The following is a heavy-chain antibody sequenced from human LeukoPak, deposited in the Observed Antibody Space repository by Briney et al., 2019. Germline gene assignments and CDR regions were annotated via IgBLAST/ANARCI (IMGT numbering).Heavy chain of an antibody. D-gene: IGHD6-19*01. CDR1: GGSISGSSYY. CDR2: IYYSGST. J-gene: IGHJ6*02. V-gene: IGHV4-39*02. Sequence: PSETLSLTCTVSGGSISGSSYYWGWIRQPPGKGLEWIGSIYYSGSTYYNPSLKSRVTISVDTSKNQFSLKLNSVTATDTAVYYCARGHSSGWYEDYYYGMDVWGQGTTVTVSS. CDR3: ARGHSSGWYEDYYYGMDV.